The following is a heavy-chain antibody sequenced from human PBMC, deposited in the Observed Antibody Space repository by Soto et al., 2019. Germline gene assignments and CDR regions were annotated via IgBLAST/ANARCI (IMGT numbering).Heavy chain of an antibody. J-gene: IGHJ4*02. Sequence: PGGSLRLSCAASGFTFSSYGMHWVRQAPGKGLEWVAVISYDGSNKYYADSVKGRFTISRDNSKNTLYLQMNSLRAEDTAVYYCAKGYSGYEPTSYYFDYWGQGTLVTVSS. D-gene: IGHD5-12*01. CDR3: AKGYSGYEPTSYYFDY. CDR2: ISYDGSNK. V-gene: IGHV3-30*18. CDR1: GFTFSSYG.